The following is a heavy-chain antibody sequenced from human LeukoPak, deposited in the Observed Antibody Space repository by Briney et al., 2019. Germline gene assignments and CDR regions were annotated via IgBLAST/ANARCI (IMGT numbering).Heavy chain of an antibody. D-gene: IGHD3-10*01. CDR1: GFDFSTYA. CDR2: ISSSGGGT. CDR3: AKPFSGDYYYYYMDV. Sequence: GGSLRLSCAASGFDFSTYAMNWVRQAPGKGLEWVSGISSSGGGTFFADSVKGRFTISRDNSKSTMYLQMNSLRAEDTAVYYCAKPFSGDYYYYYMDVWGNGTTVTVSS. J-gene: IGHJ6*03. V-gene: IGHV3-23*05.